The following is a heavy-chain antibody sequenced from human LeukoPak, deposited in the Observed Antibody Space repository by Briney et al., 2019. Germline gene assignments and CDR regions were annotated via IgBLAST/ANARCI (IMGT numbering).Heavy chain of an antibody. J-gene: IGHJ4*02. CDR3: TTDQYSGTMTFDF. V-gene: IGHV3-49*04. CDR1: GFTFGDYA. Sequence: GGSLRLSCTASGFTFGDYALSWVRQAPGKGLEWVGFIRSKAYGGTTEYAASVKGRFTISRDDSKSIAYLQMNSLKTEDTAVYYCTTDQYSGTMTFDFWGQGTLVTVSS. D-gene: IGHD3-22*01. CDR2: IRSKAYGGTT.